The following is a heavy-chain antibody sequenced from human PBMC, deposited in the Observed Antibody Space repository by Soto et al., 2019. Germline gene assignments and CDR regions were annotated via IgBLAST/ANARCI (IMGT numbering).Heavy chain of an antibody. J-gene: IGHJ4*02. CDR2: ISYDGGLQ. CDR1: GFTFTSYG. D-gene: IGHD3-10*01. Sequence: QAHLVESGGGVVQPGRSLRLSCAASGFTFTSYGMHWVRQAPGTRLEWVAVISYDGGLQHYADSVKGRFTISRDNSKNRVLLQMNSLRAEDTDVYYCVSVRGYGHASVSSSGGQGTLVSVSS. CDR3: VSVRGYGHASVSSS. V-gene: IGHV3-30*13.